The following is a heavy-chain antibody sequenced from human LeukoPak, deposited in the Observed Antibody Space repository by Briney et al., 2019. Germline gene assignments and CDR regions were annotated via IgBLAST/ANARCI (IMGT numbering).Heavy chain of an antibody. J-gene: IGHJ4*02. Sequence: SETLSLTCTVSGGSISSGDYYWSWIRQPPGKGLEWIGYIYYSGSTYYNPSLKSRVTISVDTSKNQFSLKLSSVTAADTAVYYCARAFRGLLWFGDDDYWGQGTLVTVSS. CDR1: GGSISSGDYY. V-gene: IGHV4-30-4*01. CDR3: ARAFRGLLWFGDDDY. CDR2: IYYSGST. D-gene: IGHD3-10*01.